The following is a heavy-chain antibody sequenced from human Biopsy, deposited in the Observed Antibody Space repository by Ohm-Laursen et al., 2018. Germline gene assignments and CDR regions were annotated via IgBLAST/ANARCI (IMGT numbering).Heavy chain of an antibody. CDR1: GYTLTELS. J-gene: IGHJ4*02. V-gene: IGHV1-24*01. CDR3: AADINVWNVNY. D-gene: IGHD1-1*01. Sequence: ASVKVTCKVSGYTLTELSMHWVRQAPGKGLEWMGGFAPENGKTVYAQNFQARVSMTEDTSTDTAYMELRSLRSEDTAVYYCAADINVWNVNYWGQGTQVTVSS. CDR2: FAPENGKT.